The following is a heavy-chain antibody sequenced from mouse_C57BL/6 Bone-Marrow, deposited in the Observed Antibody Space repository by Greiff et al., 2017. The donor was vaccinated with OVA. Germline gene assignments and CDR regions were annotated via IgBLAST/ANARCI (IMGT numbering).Heavy chain of an antibody. D-gene: IGHD1-1*01. Sequence: QVQLQQSGAELVRPGASVKLSCKASGYTFTDYYINWVKQRPGQGLEWIARIYPGSGNTYYNEKFKGKATLTAEKSSSTAYMQLSSLTSEDSAVYFCARDGNFGYYYGSSLYAMDYWGQGTSVTVSS. CDR2: IYPGSGNT. J-gene: IGHJ4*01. CDR1: GYTFTDYY. V-gene: IGHV1-76*01. CDR3: ARDGNFGYYYGSSLYAMDY.